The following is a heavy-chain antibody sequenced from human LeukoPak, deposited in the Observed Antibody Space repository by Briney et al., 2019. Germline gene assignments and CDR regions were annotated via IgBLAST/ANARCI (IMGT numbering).Heavy chain of an antibody. Sequence: ASVKVSCKASGGTFSSYAISWVRQARGQGLEWMGVIIPIFGTANYAQKFQGRVTITADKSTSTAYMELSSLRSEDTAVYYCARGGLVGATTYYYYYMDVWGKGTTVTVSS. CDR1: GGTFSSYA. D-gene: IGHD1-26*01. CDR3: ARGGLVGATTYYYYYMDV. CDR2: IIPIFGTA. V-gene: IGHV1-69*06. J-gene: IGHJ6*03.